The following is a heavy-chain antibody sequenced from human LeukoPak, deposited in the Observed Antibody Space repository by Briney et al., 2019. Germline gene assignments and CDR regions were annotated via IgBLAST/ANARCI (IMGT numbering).Heavy chain of an antibody. V-gene: IGHV1-2*02. J-gene: IGHJ4*02. CDR3: ARRPINCIITNCYVDY. CDR1: VYTFTNFY. CDR2: INPNSGDT. Sequence: SVKVSCKASVYTFTNFYIHWVRQAPGQGLEWMGWINPNSGDTSYAREFQDRVTMTRDTSLSTAYMELSRLRSDDTAVYYCARRPINCIITNCYVDYWGQGTLVTVSS. D-gene: IGHD2-2*01.